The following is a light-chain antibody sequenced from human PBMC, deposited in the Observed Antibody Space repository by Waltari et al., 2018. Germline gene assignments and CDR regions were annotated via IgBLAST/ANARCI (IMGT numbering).Light chain of an antibody. Sequence: DIQMTQSPSSLSASVGDRVTITCRASQGISNSLAWYQQKPGKAPNLLLYAESRLESGVPSRFSGSGSGTDYTLTITSLQPEDFATYYCQQYYNTPITFGQGTRLEIK. J-gene: IGKJ5*01. CDR3: QQYYNTPIT. CDR2: AES. V-gene: IGKV1-NL1*01. CDR1: QGISNS.